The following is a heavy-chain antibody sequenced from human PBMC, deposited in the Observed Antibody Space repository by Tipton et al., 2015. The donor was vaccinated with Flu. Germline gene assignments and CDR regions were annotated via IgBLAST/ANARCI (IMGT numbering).Heavy chain of an antibody. V-gene: IGHV4-34*01. J-gene: IGHJ5*02. CDR1: GGSFSGYY. D-gene: IGHD3-10*01. CDR3: AGDRLSGGFDP. Sequence: TLSLTCAVYGGSFSGYYWCWIRQPPGKGLEWIGEINHSGSTNYNPSPTSRVTMSVDTSKNQFSLKLYSVTAADTAVYYCAGDRLSGGFDPWGQGTLVTVSS. CDR2: INHSGST.